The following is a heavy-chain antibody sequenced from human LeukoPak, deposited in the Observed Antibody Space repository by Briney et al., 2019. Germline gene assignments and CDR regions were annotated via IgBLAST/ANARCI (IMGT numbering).Heavy chain of an antibody. CDR3: ARGRPGISDAFDI. Sequence: SETLSLTCAVYGGSFSDYYWSWIRQPPGKGLEWLGEINHSGSTNYNPSLKRRLTILLDMSKNQMSLRLSSVTAADTAVYYCARGRPGISDAFDIWGQGTMVIVSS. D-gene: IGHD2-2*01. CDR2: INHSGST. CDR1: GGSFSDYY. J-gene: IGHJ3*02. V-gene: IGHV4-34*01.